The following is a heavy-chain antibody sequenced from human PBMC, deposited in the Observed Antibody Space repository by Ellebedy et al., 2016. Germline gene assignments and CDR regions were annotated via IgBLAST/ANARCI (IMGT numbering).Heavy chain of an antibody. V-gene: IGHV3-23*01. Sequence: GESLKISCAASGFAFNTYGMNWVRQAPGKGLEWVSGISGGGDGTYYADSVKGRFTISRDNSKNTLYLQMNSLRAEDTAVYYCAKGSVWELLLTCVDDWGQGTLVTVSS. CDR2: ISGGGDGT. CDR3: AKGSVWELLLTCVDD. CDR1: GFAFNTYG. D-gene: IGHD1-26*01. J-gene: IGHJ4*02.